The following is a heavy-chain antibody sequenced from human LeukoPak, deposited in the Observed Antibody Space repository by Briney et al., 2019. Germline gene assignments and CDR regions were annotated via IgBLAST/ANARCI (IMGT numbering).Heavy chain of an antibody. CDR1: GGTFSSYA. D-gene: IGHD3-22*01. CDR2: IIPIFGTA. J-gene: IGHJ4*02. V-gene: IGHV1-69*05. Sequence: ASVKVSCKASGGTFSSYAISWVRQAPGQGLERMGGIIPIFGTANYAQKFQGRVTITTDESTSTAYMELSSLRSEDTAVYYCARGAYYYDSSGAYFYWGQGTLVTVSS. CDR3: ARGAYYYDSSGAYFY.